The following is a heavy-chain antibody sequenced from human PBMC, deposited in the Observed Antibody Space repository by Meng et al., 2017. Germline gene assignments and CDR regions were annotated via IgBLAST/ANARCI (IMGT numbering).Heavy chain of an antibody. CDR1: GLRLPVAW. Sequence: EGQGWRSGGGLVKPGRSLRRFCVASGLRLPVAWMRRVRQAAGKGVEWVGRMKRHRHGATIDDSGRVKGRLIISRDESKNKLYLQLDSRIIEHTAVYFCGTGAAAADHWGQGTLVTVSS. CDR3: GTGAAAADH. D-gene: IGHD6-13*01. CDR2: MKRHRHGATI. V-gene: IGHV3-15*01. J-gene: IGHJ4*02.